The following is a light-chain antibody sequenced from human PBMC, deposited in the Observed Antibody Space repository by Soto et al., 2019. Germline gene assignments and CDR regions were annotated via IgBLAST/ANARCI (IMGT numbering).Light chain of an antibody. Sequence: DIQMTQSPSSLSASVGDRVTITCRASQSISIYLTWYQQQPGKAPKLLIYDASSMQSGVPSRFSGSGSGTDFTLTISSVQPEDFATYYCQQSDSTPLTFGGGTKVEIK. J-gene: IGKJ4*01. CDR2: DAS. CDR1: QSISIY. CDR3: QQSDSTPLT. V-gene: IGKV1-39*01.